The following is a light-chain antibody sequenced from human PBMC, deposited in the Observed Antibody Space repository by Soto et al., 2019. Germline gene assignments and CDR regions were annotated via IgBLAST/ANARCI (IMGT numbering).Light chain of an antibody. J-gene: IGKJ4*01. Sequence: EIVMTQSPATLSVSPGERATLSCRASQSVNIYFACYQQKPGQAPRLLIFGASYRATAIPARFSGGGSGTEFNLAISSLQSEDFAVYFCQPYDDWLRLTFGGGTKVEIK. CDR2: GAS. V-gene: IGKV3D-15*01. CDR1: QSVNIY. CDR3: QPYDDWLRLT.